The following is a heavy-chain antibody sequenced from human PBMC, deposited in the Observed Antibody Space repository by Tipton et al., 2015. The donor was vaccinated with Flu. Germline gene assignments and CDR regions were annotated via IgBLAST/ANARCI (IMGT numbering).Heavy chain of an antibody. CDR3: ARLPLPLSYFDY. CDR1: GGSISSYY. Sequence: TLSLTCTVSGGSISSYYWSWIRQPPGKGLEWIGYIYYTGSTNYNPSLKSRVTISVDTSNNQFSLKLSSVTAADTAVYYCARLPLPLSYFDYWGQGTLVTASS. J-gene: IGHJ4*02. V-gene: IGHV4-59*01. CDR2: IYYTGST.